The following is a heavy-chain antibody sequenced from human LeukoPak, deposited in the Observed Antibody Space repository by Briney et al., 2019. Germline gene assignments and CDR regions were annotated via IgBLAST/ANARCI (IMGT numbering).Heavy chain of an antibody. Sequence: ASVKVSCKASGGTFSSYAISWVRQAPGQGLEWMGWINPKSGGTNEAQKFHDRVTMTRDTSIRTAYMEVSRLRSDDTAVYYCARSPDILTGENFDYWGQGTLVTVSS. D-gene: IGHD3-9*01. CDR2: INPKSGGT. J-gene: IGHJ4*02. CDR3: ARSPDILTGENFDY. CDR1: GGTFSSYA. V-gene: IGHV1-2*02.